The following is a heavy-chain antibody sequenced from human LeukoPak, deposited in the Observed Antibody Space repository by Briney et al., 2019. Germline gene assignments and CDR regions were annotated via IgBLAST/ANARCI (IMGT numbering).Heavy chain of an antibody. V-gene: IGHV3-66*01. D-gene: IGHD6-13*01. CDR3: AKAKVIAAAAFDY. J-gene: IGHJ4*02. CDR2: IYSGGST. CDR1: GFTVSSNY. Sequence: GGSLRLSCAASGFTVSSNYMSWVRQGPGKGLEWVAVIYSGGSTYYADSVKGRFTISRDNSKNTLYLQMNSLRAEDTAVYYCAKAKVIAAAAFDYWGQGTLVTVSS.